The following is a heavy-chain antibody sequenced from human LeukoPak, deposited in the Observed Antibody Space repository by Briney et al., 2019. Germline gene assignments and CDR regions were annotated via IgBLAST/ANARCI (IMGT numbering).Heavy chain of an antibody. V-gene: IGHV3-21*01. CDR2: ISSSSSYI. CDR3: ARVRSLYSSAFYSFDI. D-gene: IGHD2/OR15-2a*01. J-gene: IGHJ3*02. Sequence: GGSLRLSCAASGFTFSSYSMSWVRQAPGKGLEWVSSISSSSSYIYYADSVKGRFTISRDTAQNSLYLQMNSLRAEDTAVYYSARVRSLYSSAFYSFDIWGQGTMVTVSS. CDR1: GFTFSSYS.